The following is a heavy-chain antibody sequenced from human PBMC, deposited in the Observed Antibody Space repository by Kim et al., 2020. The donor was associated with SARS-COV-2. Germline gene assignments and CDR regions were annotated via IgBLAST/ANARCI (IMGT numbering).Heavy chain of an antibody. J-gene: IGHJ4*02. V-gene: IGHV3-11*04. D-gene: IGHD2-2*01. CDR1: GFTFSDYY. CDR2: ISSSGSTI. CDR3: ARDKVVEMATYLDY. Sequence: GGSLRLSCAASGFTFSDYYMSWIGQAPGKGLEWVSYISSSGSTIYYADSVKGRFTISRDNAKNSLYLQMNSLRAEDTAVYYCARDKVVEMATYLDYWGQGTLVTVSS.